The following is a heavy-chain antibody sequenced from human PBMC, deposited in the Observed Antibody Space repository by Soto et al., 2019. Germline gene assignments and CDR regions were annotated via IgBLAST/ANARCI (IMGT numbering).Heavy chain of an antibody. J-gene: IGHJ4*02. D-gene: IGHD2-2*01. CDR2: ISANGQGI. Sequence: PGGSLRLSCAASGFTFSTYALSWVRQAPGKGLEWVSAISANGQGIYYADSVRGRFTISRDNSKNTIFLHMDSLRAEDTAVYYCAKGPNYPRDQFQCWDKGTLGAVSS. V-gene: IGHV3-23*01. CDR3: AKGPNYPRDQFQC. CDR1: GFTFSTYA.